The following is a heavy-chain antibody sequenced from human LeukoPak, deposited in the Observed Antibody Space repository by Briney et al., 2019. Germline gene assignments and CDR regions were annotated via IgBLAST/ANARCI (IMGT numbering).Heavy chain of an antibody. CDR1: GFTFSNYA. Sequence: GGSLRLSCAVSGFTFSNYAMSWVRQAPGKGLEWISGIGATGDNTYYADSVTGRFIISRDNSKNTLFLQMNSLRAEDPAVYYCAKHTKKFFGTYYYDSSGYFGLLDHWGQGILVIVSS. J-gene: IGHJ4*02. V-gene: IGHV3-23*01. CDR2: IGATGDNT. D-gene: IGHD3-22*01. CDR3: AKHTKKFFGTYYYDSSGYFGLLDH.